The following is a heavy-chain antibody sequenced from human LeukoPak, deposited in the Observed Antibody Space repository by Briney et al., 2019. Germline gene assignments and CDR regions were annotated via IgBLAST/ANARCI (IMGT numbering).Heavy chain of an antibody. CDR2: ISGSGGST. J-gene: IGHJ4*02. CDR3: AKVAVADY. D-gene: IGHD6-19*01. CDR1: GFTFSSYP. Sequence: GGSLSLSCAASGFTFSSYPMSWLRQAPGKGLEWVSGISGSGGSTYYAASVKGRFTISKKNSKNTLYLQMNSLRVEDTAVYYCAKVAVADYWGQGTLVTVSS. V-gene: IGHV3-23*01.